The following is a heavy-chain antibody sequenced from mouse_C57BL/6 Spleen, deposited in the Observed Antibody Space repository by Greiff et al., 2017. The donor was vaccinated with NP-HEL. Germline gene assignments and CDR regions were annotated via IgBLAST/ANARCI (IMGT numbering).Heavy chain of an antibody. V-gene: IGHV14-4*01. D-gene: IGHD2-10*02. Sequence: VQLKESGAELVRPGASVKLSCTASGFNINDDYMHWVKQRPEQGLEWIGWIDPENGDTEYASKFQGKATITADTSSNTAYLQLSSLTSEDTAVYYCTTVYGNLFAYWGQGALVTVSA. CDR2: IDPENGDT. J-gene: IGHJ3*01. CDR1: GFNINDDY. CDR3: TTVYGNLFAY.